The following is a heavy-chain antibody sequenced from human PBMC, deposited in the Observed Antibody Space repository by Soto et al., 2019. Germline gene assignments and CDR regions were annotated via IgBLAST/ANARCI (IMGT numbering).Heavy chain of an antibody. CDR2: LYSTFGT. Sequence: GGSLRLSCAVSGITVSCKKYITWVRQAPGKGLEWVSALYSTFGTYYADSVKGRFTISRDNSKNMVYLEMNSLRPEDTAVYYCAREGSVSSGYYSEPDAFDIWGQGTMVTVS. CDR1: GITVSCKKY. D-gene: IGHD3-22*01. V-gene: IGHV3-53*01. CDR3: AREGSVSSGYYSEPDAFDI. J-gene: IGHJ3*02.